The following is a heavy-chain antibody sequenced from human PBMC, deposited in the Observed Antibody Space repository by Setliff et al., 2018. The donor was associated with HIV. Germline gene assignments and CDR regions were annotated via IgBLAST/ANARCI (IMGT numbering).Heavy chain of an antibody. CDR3: ARQFTYYDFWSGYHSGYYMDV. V-gene: IGHV3-7*01. CDR1: GFTFSSYW. J-gene: IGHJ6*03. CDR2: IKQDGSEK. D-gene: IGHD3-3*01. Sequence: GGSLRLSCAASGFTFSSYWMSWVRQAPGKGLEWVANIKQDGSEKYYVDSVKGRFTISRDNAKNSLYLQMNSLRAEDTAVYYCARQFTYYDFWSGYHSGYYMDVWGKGTTVTVSS.